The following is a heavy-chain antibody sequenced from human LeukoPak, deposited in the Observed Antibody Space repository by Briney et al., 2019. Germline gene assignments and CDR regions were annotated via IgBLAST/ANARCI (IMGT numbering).Heavy chain of an antibody. CDR3: ARDGGAAAGIDY. J-gene: IGHJ4*02. Sequence: GGSLGLSCAASGFTFSSYAMHWVRQAPGKGLEWVAVISYDGSNKYYADSVKGRFTISRDNSKNTLYLQMNSLRAEDTAVYYCARDGGAAAGIDYWGQGTLVTVSS. CDR1: GFTFSSYA. CDR2: ISYDGSNK. V-gene: IGHV3-30-3*01. D-gene: IGHD6-13*01.